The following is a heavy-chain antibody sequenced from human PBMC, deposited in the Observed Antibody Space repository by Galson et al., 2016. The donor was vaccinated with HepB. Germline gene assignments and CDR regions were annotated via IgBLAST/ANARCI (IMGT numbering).Heavy chain of an antibody. CDR3: AKCSNTDYSTAWCHWFDP. J-gene: IGHJ5*02. CDR1: GFTFSNFA. V-gene: IGHV3-23*01. CDR2: IRVGGGGT. D-gene: IGHD6-19*01. Sequence: SLRLSCAASGFTFSNFAMNWVRQAPGKGLEWVSSIRVGGGGTFYADSVKGRFTISRDNSKNTLSLQMNSLRAEDTAVYYCAKCSNTDYSTAWCHWFDPWGQGTLVTVSS.